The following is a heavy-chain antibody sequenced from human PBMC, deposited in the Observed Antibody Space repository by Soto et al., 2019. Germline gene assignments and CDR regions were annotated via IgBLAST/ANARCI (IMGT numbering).Heavy chain of an antibody. CDR3: VRDNNWSFDY. V-gene: IGHV3-74*01. Sequence: GVSLSLSCAAPGFNFSSHLVHWVRQDPGKGLVGVSHIGPDGSNIWEADSVQGRFTISRDNARNRLYLQMNSLRDEDTAIYYCVRDNNWSFDYWGQGILVTVSS. J-gene: IGHJ4*02. CDR1: GFNFSSHL. D-gene: IGHD1-1*01. CDR2: IGPDGSNI.